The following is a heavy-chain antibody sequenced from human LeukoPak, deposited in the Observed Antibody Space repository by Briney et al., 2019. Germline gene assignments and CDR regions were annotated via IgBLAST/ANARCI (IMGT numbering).Heavy chain of an antibody. D-gene: IGHD3-22*01. CDR2: ISAYNGNT. J-gene: IGHJ4*02. V-gene: IGHV1-18*01. CDR3: ASSSRVAYYYDSSGSNGVFDY. CDR1: GYTFTSYG. Sequence: ASVKVSCKASGYTFTSYGISWVRQAPGQGLEWMGWISAYNGNTNYAQKLQGRVTMTTDTSTSTAYMELRSLRSDDTAVYYCASSSRVAYYYDSSGSNGVFDYWGQGTLVTVSS.